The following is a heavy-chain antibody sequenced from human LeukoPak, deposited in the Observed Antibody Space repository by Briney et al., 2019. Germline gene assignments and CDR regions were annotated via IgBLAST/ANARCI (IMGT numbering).Heavy chain of an antibody. CDR2: IYYSGST. J-gene: IGHJ6*03. V-gene: IGHV4-59*01. CDR3: AIASLYYYYMDV. CDR1: GGSISSYY. Sequence: TSETLSLTCTVSGGSISSYYWSWIRQPPGKGLEWIGYIYYSGSTNYNPSLKSRVTISVDTSKNQFSLKLSSVTAADTAVYYCAIASLYYYYMDVWGKGTTVTVSS.